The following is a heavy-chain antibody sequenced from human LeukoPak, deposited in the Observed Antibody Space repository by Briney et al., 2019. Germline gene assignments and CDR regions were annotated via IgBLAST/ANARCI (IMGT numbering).Heavy chain of an antibody. J-gene: IGHJ5*02. CDR1: GFTFSRSW. CDR3: ARDLGGNDHDP. D-gene: IGHD1-1*01. CDR2: INSDGSWT. Sequence: GGSLRLSCTASGFTFSRSWMHWVRHSPGKGLLWVSHINSDGSWTGYADSVRGRFTISRDNAKNTVFLQMNSLGADDTAVYYCARDLGGNDHDPWGQGTLVTVSS. V-gene: IGHV3-74*01.